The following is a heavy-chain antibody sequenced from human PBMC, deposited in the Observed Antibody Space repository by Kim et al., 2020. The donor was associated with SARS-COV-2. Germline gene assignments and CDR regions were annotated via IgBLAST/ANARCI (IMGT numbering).Heavy chain of an antibody. J-gene: IGHJ4*02. V-gene: IGHV4-59*09. D-gene: IGHD3-22*01. CDR3: ARGHYYDSSGYYSLPNYFDY. Sequence: RVTISVDTSKNQFSLKLSSVTAADTAVYYCARGHYYDSSGYYSLPNYFDYWGQGTLVTVSS.